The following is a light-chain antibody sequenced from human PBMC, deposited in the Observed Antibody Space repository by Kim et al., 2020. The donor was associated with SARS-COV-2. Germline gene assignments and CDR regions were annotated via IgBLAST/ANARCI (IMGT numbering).Light chain of an antibody. V-gene: IGLV1-40*01. CDR2: GNN. CDR3: QSFDTSLKTVI. Sequence: QSVLTQPPSVSGAPGQRVTISCTGSSSNIGAHYDVHWYQFLPGTAPKLLIHGNNNRPSWVPDRFSGSKSDTSASLAITGLQAEDEADYYCQSFDTSLKTVIFGGGTQLNVL. J-gene: IGLJ2*01. CDR1: SSNIGAHYD.